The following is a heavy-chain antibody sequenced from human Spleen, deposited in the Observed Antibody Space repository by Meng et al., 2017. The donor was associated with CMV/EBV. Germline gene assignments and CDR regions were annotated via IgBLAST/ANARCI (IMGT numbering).Heavy chain of an antibody. CDR3: ARGGTSFVGRSYGMDV. CDR1: GGSISSSSYY. D-gene: IGHD2-2*01. V-gene: IGHV4-61*01. CDR2: IYHSGST. Sequence: SETLSLTCTVSGGSISSSSYYWSWIRQPPGKGLEWIGYIYHSGSTDYNPSLKSRVTISIDTSKNQFSLKVTSVTAADTAVYYCARGGTSFVGRSYGMDVWGQGTTVTVSS. J-gene: IGHJ6*02.